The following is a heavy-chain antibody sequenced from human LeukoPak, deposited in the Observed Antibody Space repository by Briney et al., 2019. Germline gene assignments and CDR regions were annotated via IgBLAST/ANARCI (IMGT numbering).Heavy chain of an antibody. Sequence: SGGSLRLPCAASEFTFSTYAMNWVRQAPGKGLEWVSSISSSSSFIYYADSVKGRFTISRDNAKTSLYLQMDSLRAEDTAVYYCATAGTGTHFDYWGQGTLVTVSS. CDR2: ISSSSSFI. CDR1: EFTFSTYA. D-gene: IGHD1-7*01. V-gene: IGHV3-21*01. J-gene: IGHJ4*02. CDR3: ATAGTGTHFDY.